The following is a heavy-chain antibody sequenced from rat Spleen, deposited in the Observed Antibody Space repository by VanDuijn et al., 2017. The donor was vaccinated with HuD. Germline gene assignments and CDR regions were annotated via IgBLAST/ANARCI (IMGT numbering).Heavy chain of an antibody. J-gene: IGHJ1*01. CDR3: ASYNIYYWYFDF. Sequence: EVKLVESGGGLVQPGRSLKLSCAASGFNFNDYWMGWVRQAPGKGLEWIGEINMDSSKINYIPSLREKFTISRDNAQNTLYLQMSKLGSEDTAIYYCASYNIYYWYFDFWGPGTMVTVSS. V-gene: IGHV4-2*01. CDR2: INMDSSKI. D-gene: IGHD1-10*01. CDR1: GFNFNDYW.